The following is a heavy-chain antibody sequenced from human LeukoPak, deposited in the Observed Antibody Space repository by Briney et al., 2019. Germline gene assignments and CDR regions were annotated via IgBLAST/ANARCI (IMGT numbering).Heavy chain of an antibody. CDR2: FYTSGSA. D-gene: IGHD2-21*01. CDR1: GASISGYY. J-gene: IGHJ6*03. Sequence: SETLSLTCTASGASISGYYWSWIQQPPGKELEWIGYFYTSGSAHYNPSLRSRVTMSVDTSKNQFSLKLSSVTAADTAVYYCARGLRDEDRHYNYYYMDVWGKGTTVTVSS. V-gene: IGHV4-4*09. CDR3: ARGLRDEDRHYNYYYMDV.